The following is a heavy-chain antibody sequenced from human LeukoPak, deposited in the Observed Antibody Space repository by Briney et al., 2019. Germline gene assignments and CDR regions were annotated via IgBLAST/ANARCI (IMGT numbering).Heavy chain of an antibody. CDR2: IYYSGST. CDR1: GGSISSYY. Sequence: SETLSLTCTVSGGSISSYYWSWIRQPPGKGLEWIGYIYYSGSTNYNPSLKSRVTMSVDTSKNQFSLKLTSVTAADTAVYYCARGYYSYDLWGRGTLVTVSS. CDR3: ARGYYSYDL. J-gene: IGHJ2*01. V-gene: IGHV4-59*01. D-gene: IGHD3-10*01.